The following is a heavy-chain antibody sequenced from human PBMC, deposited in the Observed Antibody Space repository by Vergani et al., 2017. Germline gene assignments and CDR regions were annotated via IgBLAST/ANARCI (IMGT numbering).Heavy chain of an antibody. J-gene: IGHJ3*02. V-gene: IGHV3-30*03. CDR3: ARDPVIVVVPAAPGGAFDI. CDR2: ISYDGSNK. D-gene: IGHD2-2*01. Sequence: QVQLVESGGGVVQPGRSLRLSCAASGFTFSSYGMHWVRQAPGKGLEWVAVISYDGSNKYYADSVKGRFTISRDNSKNPLYLQMNSLRAEDTAVYYCARDPVIVVVPAAPGGAFDIWGQGTMVTVSS. CDR1: GFTFSSYG.